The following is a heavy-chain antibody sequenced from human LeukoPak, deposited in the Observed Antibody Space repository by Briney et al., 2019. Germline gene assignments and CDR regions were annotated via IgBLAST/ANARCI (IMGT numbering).Heavy chain of an antibody. J-gene: IGHJ4*02. CDR3: AKGPWYHDSSVNFDY. CDR2: ISYDGSNK. D-gene: IGHD3-22*01. Sequence: GGSLRLSCAASGFTFSSYGMHWVRQAPGKGLEWVAVISYDGSNKYYADSVKGRFTISRDNSKNTLYLQMNSLRAEDTAVYYCAKGPWYHDSSVNFDYWGQGTLVTVSS. V-gene: IGHV3-30*18. CDR1: GFTFSSYG.